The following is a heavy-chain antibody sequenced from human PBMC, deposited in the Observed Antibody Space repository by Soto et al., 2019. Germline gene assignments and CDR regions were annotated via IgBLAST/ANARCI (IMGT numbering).Heavy chain of an antibody. CDR1: GFTFSSYG. CDR3: ALAPYYYYGMDV. J-gene: IGHJ6*02. CDR2: IWYDGSNK. Sequence: GGSLRLSCAASGFTFSSYGMHWVRQAPGKGLEWVAVIWYDGSNKYYADSVKGRFTISRDNSKNTLYLQMNSLRAEDTAVYYCALAPYYYYGMDVWGQGTTVTVSS. V-gene: IGHV3-33*01.